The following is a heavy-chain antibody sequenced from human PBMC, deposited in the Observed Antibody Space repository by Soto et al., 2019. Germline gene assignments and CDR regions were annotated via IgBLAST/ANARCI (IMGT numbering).Heavy chain of an antibody. CDR2: ISAYNGNT. CDR3: ARDHRYDILTGYLPYYYYYGMDV. V-gene: IGHV1-18*01. J-gene: IGHJ6*02. D-gene: IGHD3-9*01. Sequence: ASVKVSCKASGYTFTSYGISWVRQAPGQGLEWMGWISAYNGNTNYAQKLQGRVTMTTDTSTSTAYMELRSLRSDDTAVYYCARDHRYDILTGYLPYYYYYGMDVWGQGTTVTVS. CDR1: GYTFTSYG.